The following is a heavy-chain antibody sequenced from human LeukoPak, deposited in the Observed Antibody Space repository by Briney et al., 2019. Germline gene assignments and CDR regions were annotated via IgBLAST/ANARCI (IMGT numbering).Heavy chain of an antibody. V-gene: IGHV1-58*01. D-gene: IGHD3-22*01. Sequence: GASVKVSCKASGFTFTSSAVQWVRQARGQRLEWIGWIVVGSGNTNYAQKFQERVTITRDMSTSTAYMELSSLRSEDTAVYYCAADWDHYDSSGYYPPTFNYWGQGTLVTVSS. CDR3: AADWDHYDSSGYYPPTFNY. CDR2: IVVGSGNT. J-gene: IGHJ4*02. CDR1: GFTFTSSA.